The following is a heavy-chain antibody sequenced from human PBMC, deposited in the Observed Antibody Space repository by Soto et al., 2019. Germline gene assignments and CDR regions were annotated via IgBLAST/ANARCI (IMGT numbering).Heavy chain of an antibody. CDR2: ISIDLNGQ. J-gene: IGHJ3*02. Sequence: QVQLMESGGGVVQPGRSLRLSCTASGFTFSSSDIHWVRQAPGKGLEWVAHISIDLNGQYYADPVKGRFTGSRDNSKNTVYLQMSSLRVDDTAIYYCARGPTSGAFDIWGRGTMVTVSS. V-gene: IGHV3-30*03. CDR1: GFTFSSSD. CDR3: ARGPTSGAFDI. D-gene: IGHD1-26*01.